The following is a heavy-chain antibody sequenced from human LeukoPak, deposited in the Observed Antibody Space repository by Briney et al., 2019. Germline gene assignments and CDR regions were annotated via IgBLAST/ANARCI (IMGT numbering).Heavy chain of an antibody. Sequence: PSETLSLTCAVYGGSFSGYYWSWIRQPPGKGLEWIGEINHSGSTNYNPSLKSRVTISVDTSKNQFSLSLTSVTAADTAVYYCARLDILVPRAVEWFDPWGQGTLVIVSS. J-gene: IGHJ5*02. V-gene: IGHV4-34*01. CDR2: INHSGST. CDR3: ARLDILVPRAVEWFDP. CDR1: GGSFSGYY. D-gene: IGHD3-9*01.